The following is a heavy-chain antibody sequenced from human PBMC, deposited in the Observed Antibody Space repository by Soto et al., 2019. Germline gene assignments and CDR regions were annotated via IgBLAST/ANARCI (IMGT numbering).Heavy chain of an antibody. CDR1: GGSISNCC. Sequence: SETLSLTCTVSGGSISNCCWSWIRQPPGKGLEWIGYISYSGNTNYNPSLKSRGSISVDTSKNQVSLNLTSRTAAATAVYYCARAPMVLSLSYFDSWGQGTPVTVSS. CDR3: ARAPMVLSLSYFDS. J-gene: IGHJ4*02. CDR2: ISYSGNT. V-gene: IGHV4-59*01. D-gene: IGHD2-8*01.